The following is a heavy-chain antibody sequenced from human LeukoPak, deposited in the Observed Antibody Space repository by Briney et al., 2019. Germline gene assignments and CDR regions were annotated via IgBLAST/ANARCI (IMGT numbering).Heavy chain of an antibody. CDR3: ATPHYYDFWSGYYY. Sequence: ASVKVSCKVSGYTLTELSMHWVRQAPGKGLEWMGGFDPEDGETIYAQKFQGRVTMTEGTSTDTAYMELSSLRSEDTAVYYCATPHYYDFWSGYYYWGQGTLVTVSS. CDR1: GYTLTELS. CDR2: FDPEDGET. V-gene: IGHV1-24*01. J-gene: IGHJ4*02. D-gene: IGHD3-3*01.